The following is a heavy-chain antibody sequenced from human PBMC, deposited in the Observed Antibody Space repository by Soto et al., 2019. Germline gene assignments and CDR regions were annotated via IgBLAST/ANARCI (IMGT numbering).Heavy chain of an antibody. Sequence: SEALSLTCTVSGDSLSTYYWTWIRQPPGRRLEWIGYIYYSGTTDYNPSLEGRVTISVDTSKNQFSLNLRSVTAADTAVYYCAREFTMVRGERYYGMDVWGQGTTVTVSS. V-gene: IGHV4-59*12. J-gene: IGHJ6*02. CDR3: AREFTMVRGERYYGMDV. D-gene: IGHD3-10*01. CDR2: IYYSGTT. CDR1: GDSLSTYY.